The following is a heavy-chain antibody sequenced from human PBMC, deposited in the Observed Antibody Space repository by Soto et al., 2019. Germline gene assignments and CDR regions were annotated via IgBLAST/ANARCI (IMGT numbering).Heavy chain of an antibody. Sequence: EVQLLESGGGLVQPGGSLRLSCAASGFTFSSYAMSWVRQAPGKGLEWVSAISGSGGSTYYADSVKGRFTISRDNSKNTLYLQMNSQRAEDTAVYYCANLALGYCSSTSCYGGAEFDYWGQGTLVTVSS. J-gene: IGHJ4*02. CDR2: ISGSGGST. V-gene: IGHV3-23*01. D-gene: IGHD2-2*01. CDR3: ANLALGYCSSTSCYGGAEFDY. CDR1: GFTFSSYA.